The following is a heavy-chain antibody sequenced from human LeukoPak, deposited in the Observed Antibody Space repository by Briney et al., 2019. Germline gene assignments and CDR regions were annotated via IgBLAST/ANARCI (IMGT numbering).Heavy chain of an antibody. D-gene: IGHD3-22*01. V-gene: IGHV3-74*01. J-gene: IGHJ4*02. Sequence: GGSLRLSCAASGFTFSTYWMHWVRQAPGKGLVWVSRINSDGSRTNYADSVKGRFTISRDSAKNTLYLQMNSLRAEDTAVYYCVRDMGYYDKVWGQGTLVTVSS. CDR3: VRDMGYYDKV. CDR2: INSDGSRT. CDR1: GFTFSTYW.